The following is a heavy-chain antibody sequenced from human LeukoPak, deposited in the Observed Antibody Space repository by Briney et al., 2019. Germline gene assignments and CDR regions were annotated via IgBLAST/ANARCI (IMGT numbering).Heavy chain of an antibody. Sequence: ASVKVSCKASGYTFTNYGITWVRQAPGQGLEWMGWISPYNGNTNYAQKFQGRVTMTTDTSTSTAYMGLRSLRSDDTALYYCATEGGWQPTDYGDHVYWGQGTLVTVSS. D-gene: IGHD4-17*01. V-gene: IGHV1-18*01. J-gene: IGHJ4*02. CDR2: ISPYNGNT. CDR1: GYTFTNYG. CDR3: ATEGGWQPTDYGDHVY.